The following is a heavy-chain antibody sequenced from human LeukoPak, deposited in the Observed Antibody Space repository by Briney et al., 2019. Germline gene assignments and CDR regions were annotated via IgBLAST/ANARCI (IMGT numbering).Heavy chain of an antibody. D-gene: IGHD1-26*01. CDR3: AKLLGEATMDY. J-gene: IGHJ4*02. CDR2: ISYDGSNK. CDR1: GFTFSSYA. Sequence: GGSLRLSCAASGFTFSSYAMHWVRQAPGKGLEWVAVISYDGSNKYYADSVKGRFTISRDNSKNTLYLQMNSLRAEDTAVYYGAKLLGEATMDYWGQGTLVTVSS. V-gene: IGHV3-30-3*02.